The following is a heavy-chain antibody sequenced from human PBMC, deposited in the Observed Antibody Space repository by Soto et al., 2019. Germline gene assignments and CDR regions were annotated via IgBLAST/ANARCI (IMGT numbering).Heavy chain of an antibody. J-gene: IGHJ4*02. D-gene: IGHD3-22*01. V-gene: IGHV4-59*01. Sequence: QVQLQESGPGLVKPSETLSLTCTVSGGSISSYYWSWIRQPPGKGLEWIGYIYYSGSTNYNPSLKSRVTISVDPSKNQFSLKLSSVTAADTAVYYCARRGSGYYDVVTFDYWGQGTLVTVSS. CDR2: IYYSGST. CDR3: ARRGSGYYDVVTFDY. CDR1: GGSISSYY.